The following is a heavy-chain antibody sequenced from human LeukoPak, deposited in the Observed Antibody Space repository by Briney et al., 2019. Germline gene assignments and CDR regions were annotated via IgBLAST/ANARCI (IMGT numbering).Heavy chain of an antibody. CDR1: GFTFSSYW. V-gene: IGHV3-7*03. CDR2: IKQDGSEK. CDR3: ARVPGSTRYCSSTSCYGGHYGMDV. Sequence: GQSLTLSWAASGFTFSSYWMSWVRQAPGKGLEWVANIKQDGSEKYYGDSGKGRFTISRDNAKNSLYLQMNSLRAEDTAVYYCARVPGSTRYCSSTSCYGGHYGMDVWGKGTTVTVSS. D-gene: IGHD2-2*01. J-gene: IGHJ6*04.